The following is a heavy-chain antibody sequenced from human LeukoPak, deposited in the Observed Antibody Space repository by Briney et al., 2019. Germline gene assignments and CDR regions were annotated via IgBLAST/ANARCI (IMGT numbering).Heavy chain of an antibody. Sequence: PGRSLRLSCAASGFTFDDYAMHWVRQAPGKGLEWVSGISWNSGSIGYADSVKGRFTISRDNAKNSLYLQMNSLRAEDTALYYCAKDHTAMVTLFDYWGQGTLVTVSS. V-gene: IGHV3-9*01. CDR3: AKDHTAMVTLFDY. CDR2: ISWNSGSI. D-gene: IGHD5-18*01. J-gene: IGHJ4*02. CDR1: GFTFDDYA.